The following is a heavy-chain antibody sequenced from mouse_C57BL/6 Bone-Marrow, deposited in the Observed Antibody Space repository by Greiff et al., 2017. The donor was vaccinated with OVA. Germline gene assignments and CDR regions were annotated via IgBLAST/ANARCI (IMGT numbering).Heavy chain of an antibody. CDR3: ARGGLFITTVVAYYYAMDY. D-gene: IGHD1-1*01. CDR1: GYTFTSYW. J-gene: IGHJ4*01. Sequence: VQLQQPGAELVRPGTSVKLSCKASGYTFTSYWMHWVKQRPGQGLEWIGVIDPSDSYTNYNQKFKGKATLTVETSSSTAYMQISSMTSEDSAVYYCARGGLFITTVVAYYYAMDYWGQGTSVTVSS. V-gene: IGHV1-59*01. CDR2: IDPSDSYT.